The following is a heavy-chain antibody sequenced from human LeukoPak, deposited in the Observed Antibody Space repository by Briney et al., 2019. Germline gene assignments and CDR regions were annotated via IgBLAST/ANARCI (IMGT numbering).Heavy chain of an antibody. D-gene: IGHD6-6*01. V-gene: IGHV1-69-2*01. CDR1: GYTFTDYY. CDR2: VDPEDGET. Sequence: GASVKVSCKVSGYTFTDYYMHWVQQAPGKGLEWMGLVDPEDGETIYAEKFQGRVTITADTSTDTAYMELSSLRSEDTAVYYCATLGYSSSFDYWGQGTLVTVSS. CDR3: ATLGYSSSFDY. J-gene: IGHJ4*02.